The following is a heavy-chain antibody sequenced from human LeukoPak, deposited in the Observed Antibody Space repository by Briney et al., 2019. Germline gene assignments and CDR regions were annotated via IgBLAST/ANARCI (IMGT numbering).Heavy chain of an antibody. D-gene: IGHD6-6*01. CDR2: IIPIFGTT. J-gene: IGHJ4*02. V-gene: IGHV1-69*05. CDR3: ARGHSSSVLDY. Sequence: ASVQVSCKASGGTYSSYVISGVGQAPCQGVEWMGEIIPIFGTTNYAQKFQSRVTITTDESTSTAYMELSSLRAEDTAVYYCARGHSSSVLDYWGQGTLVTVSS. CDR1: GGTYSSYV.